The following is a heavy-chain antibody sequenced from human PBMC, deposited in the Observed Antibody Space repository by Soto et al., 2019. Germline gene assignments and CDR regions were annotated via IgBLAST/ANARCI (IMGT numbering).Heavy chain of an antibody. CDR1: GFTFDDYA. Sequence: EMQLVESGGGLVQPGRSLRLSCAASGFTFDDYAMYWVRQVPGKGLEWVAGISWDSGRIGSADSVKGRFTISRDNAKNSLYLQMNSLRPEDTALYYCAKARLWGGDGYNSYYYNALDVWGQGTTVTVSS. V-gene: IGHV3-9*01. D-gene: IGHD3-16*01. J-gene: IGHJ6*02. CDR3: AKARLWGGDGYNSYYYNALDV. CDR2: ISWDSGRI.